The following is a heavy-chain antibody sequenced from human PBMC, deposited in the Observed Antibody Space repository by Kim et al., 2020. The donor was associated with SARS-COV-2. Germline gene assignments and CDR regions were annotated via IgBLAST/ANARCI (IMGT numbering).Heavy chain of an antibody. CDR3: AREGPAGDY. CDR1: GGSVSSGSYY. CDR2: IYYSGST. Sequence: SETLSLTCTVSGGSVSSGSYYWSWIRQPPGKGLEWIGYIYYSGSTNYNPSLKSRVTISVDTSKNQFSLKLSSVTAADTAVYYCAREGPAGDYWGQGTLVT. V-gene: IGHV4-61*01. J-gene: IGHJ4*02.